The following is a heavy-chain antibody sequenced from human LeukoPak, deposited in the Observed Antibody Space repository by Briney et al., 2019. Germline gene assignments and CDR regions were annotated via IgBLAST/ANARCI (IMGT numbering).Heavy chain of an antibody. CDR1: GGTFSSYA. J-gene: IGHJ4*02. CDR2: IIPILGIA. D-gene: IGHD3-22*01. CDR3: ARANYYDSSGYYY. V-gene: IGHV1-69*04. Sequence: ASVKVSCKASGGTFSSYAISWVRQAPGQGLEWMGRIIPILGIANYAQKFQGRVTITADKSTSTAYMELSSLRSGDTAVYYCARANYYDSSGYYYWGQGTLVTVSS.